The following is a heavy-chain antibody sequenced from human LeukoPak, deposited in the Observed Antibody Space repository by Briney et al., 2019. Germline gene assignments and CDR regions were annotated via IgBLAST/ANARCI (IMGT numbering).Heavy chain of an antibody. J-gene: IGHJ4*02. D-gene: IGHD6-19*01. CDR1: GFTFNNYA. V-gene: IGHV3-23*01. CDR2: ISGSGGGT. CDR3: AKTTTGYSSGRYPGWPVDY. Sequence: GGSLRLSCAASGFTFNNYAVSWVRQAPGKGLERVSAISGSGGGTYYADSVKGRFTISRDNSKNTLYLQMSSLSTEDTAVYYCAKTTTGYSSGRYPGWPVDYWGQGTLVSVSS.